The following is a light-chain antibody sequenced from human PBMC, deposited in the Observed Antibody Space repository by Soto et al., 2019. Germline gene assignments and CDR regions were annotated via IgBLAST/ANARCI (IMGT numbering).Light chain of an antibody. CDR1: QSISSY. V-gene: IGKV1-39*01. Sequence: DIQMTQSPSSLSASVGDRVTITCRASQSISSYLNWYQQKPGKAPKLLIYAASSLQSGVPSRFSGGGSGTDFTLTISSLQPEDFATYYCQQSYITPPTFGGGTKVEIK. CDR3: QQSYITPPT. CDR2: AAS. J-gene: IGKJ4*01.